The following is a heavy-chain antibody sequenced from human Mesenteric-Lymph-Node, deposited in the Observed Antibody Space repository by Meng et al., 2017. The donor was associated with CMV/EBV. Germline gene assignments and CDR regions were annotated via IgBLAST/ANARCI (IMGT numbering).Heavy chain of an antibody. J-gene: IGHJ4*02. CDR1: GFTFSSYS. D-gene: IGHD1-26*01. CDR2: ISSSSSYI. CDR3: ARDAKWELPGY. V-gene: IGHV3-21*06. Sequence: GESLKISCAASGFTFSSYSMNWVRQAPGKGLEWVSSISSSSSYIYYADSVKGRFTIPRDNAKNSLYLQMNSLRVEDTAFYYCARDAKWELPGYWGQGTLVTVSS.